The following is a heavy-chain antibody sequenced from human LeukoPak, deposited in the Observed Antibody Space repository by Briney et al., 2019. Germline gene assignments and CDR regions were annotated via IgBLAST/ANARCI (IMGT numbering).Heavy chain of an antibody. V-gene: IGHV4-39*01. CDR2: IYYSGST. CDR3: ARNNTLMMYPRGGEDKGFDY. J-gene: IGHJ4*02. CDR1: GDSISSSNYYYYY. Sequence: TSETLSLTCTVSGDSISSSNYYYYYWGWIRQPPGKGLEWIGSIYYSGSTHYNPSLKSRVTISVDTSKNEFSLKLTSVTAADTAVYYCARNNTLMMYPRGGEDKGFDYWGQGTLVTVSS. D-gene: IGHD2-8*01.